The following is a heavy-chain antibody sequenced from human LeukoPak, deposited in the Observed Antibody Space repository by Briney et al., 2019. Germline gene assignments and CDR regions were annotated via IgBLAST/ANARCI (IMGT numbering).Heavy chain of an antibody. CDR1: GGSISSSSYY. Sequence: PSETLSLTCTVSGGSISSSSYYWGWIRQPPGKGLEWIGSIYYSGSTYYNPSLKSRVTISVDTSKNQFSLKLSSVTAADTAVYYCARGVRHGYNGDAFDIWGQGTMVTVSS. D-gene: IGHD5-24*01. V-gene: IGHV4-39*07. CDR2: IYYSGST. J-gene: IGHJ3*02. CDR3: ARGVRHGYNGDAFDI.